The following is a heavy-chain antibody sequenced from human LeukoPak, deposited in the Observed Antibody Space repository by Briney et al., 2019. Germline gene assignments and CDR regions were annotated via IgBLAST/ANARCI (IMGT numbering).Heavy chain of an antibody. J-gene: IGHJ4*02. CDR3: ARQGGYDSRLIDY. D-gene: IGHD3-22*01. Sequence: GESLKISCKGSGYSFTSYWIGWERQMPGKSLEWMGIIYPGDSDTRYSPSFQGQVTISADKSISTAYLQWSSLKASDTAMYYCARQGGYDSRLIDYWGQGTLVTVSS. CDR1: GYSFTSYW. V-gene: IGHV5-51*01. CDR2: IYPGDSDT.